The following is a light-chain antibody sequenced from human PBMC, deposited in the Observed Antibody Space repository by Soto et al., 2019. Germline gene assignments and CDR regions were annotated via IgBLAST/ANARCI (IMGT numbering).Light chain of an antibody. CDR2: GAS. V-gene: IGKV1-9*01. J-gene: IGKJ5*01. CDR1: QGISSD. CDR3: QQLNIYPIT. Sequence: DIQLTQSPSFLSASVGDRVTITCRASQGISSDLAWYQQKPGKAPNLLIYGASNLQTGVPSRFSGSGSGTEFTITISSLQPEDFATYYCQQLNIYPITFGQGTRLEIK.